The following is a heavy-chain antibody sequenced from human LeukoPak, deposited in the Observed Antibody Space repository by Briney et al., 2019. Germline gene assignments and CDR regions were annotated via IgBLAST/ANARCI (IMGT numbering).Heavy chain of an antibody. Sequence: SETLSLTCTVSSGSISSGSYYWGWIRQPPGKGLEWIGSIYYSGSTYYNPSLKSRVTISVDTSKNQFSLKLSSVTAADTAVYYCASASIAAAGTGPPFFDYWGQGTLVTVSS. D-gene: IGHD6-13*01. CDR3: ASASIAAAGTGPPFFDY. CDR1: SGSISSGSYY. V-gene: IGHV4-39*01. CDR2: IYYSGST. J-gene: IGHJ4*02.